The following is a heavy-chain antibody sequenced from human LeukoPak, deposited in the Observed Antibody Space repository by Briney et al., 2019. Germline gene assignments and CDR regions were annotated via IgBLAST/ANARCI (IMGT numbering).Heavy chain of an antibody. V-gene: IGHV1-2*06. CDR1: GYTFTGYY. CDR2: INPHSGGT. J-gene: IGHJ4*02. D-gene: IGHD2-2*01. Sequence: ASVKVSCKASGYTFTGYYIHWVRQAPGQGLEGMGRINPHSGGTNYAQKFQGGVTMTRDTSITTAYMELSSLRSDDTAVYYCARDVGEYCSSTNCYASHYWGQGTLVTVSS. CDR3: ARDVGEYCSSTNCYASHY.